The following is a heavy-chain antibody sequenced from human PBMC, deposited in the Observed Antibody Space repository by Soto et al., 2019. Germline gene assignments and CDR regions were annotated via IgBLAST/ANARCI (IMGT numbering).Heavy chain of an antibody. J-gene: IGHJ6*02. CDR1: GYTLTELS. CDR3: ATRGVTMVRGVTPYYYYYGMDV. CDR2: FDPEDGET. Sequence: GASVKVSCKVSGYTLTELSMHWVRQAPGKGLEWMGGFDPEDGETIYAQKFQGRVTMTEDTSTDTAYMELSSLRSEDTAVYYCATRGVTMVRGVTPYYYYYGMDVWGQGTTVTVSS. V-gene: IGHV1-24*01. D-gene: IGHD3-10*01.